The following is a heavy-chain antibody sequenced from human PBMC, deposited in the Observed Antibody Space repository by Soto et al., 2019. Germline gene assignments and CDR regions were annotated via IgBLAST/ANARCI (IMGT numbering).Heavy chain of an antibody. CDR3: AKAHYYYDSSGPLYGMDV. Sequence: PGGSLRLSCAASGFTFTTYAMSWVRQAPGKGLEWVSAISGSGGSTYYADSVKGRFTISRDNSKNTLYLQMNSLRAEDTAVYYCAKAHYYYDSSGPLYGMDVWGQGTTVTVSS. CDR2: ISGSGGST. CDR1: GFTFTTYA. V-gene: IGHV3-23*01. J-gene: IGHJ6*02. D-gene: IGHD3-22*01.